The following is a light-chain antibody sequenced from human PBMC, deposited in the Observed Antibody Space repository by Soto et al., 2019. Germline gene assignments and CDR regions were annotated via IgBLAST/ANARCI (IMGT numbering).Light chain of an antibody. CDR2: EVS. V-gene: IGLV2-18*02. CDR3: SSFTSSSPYV. J-gene: IGLJ1*01. Sequence: QSALTQPPSVSGSPGQSVAISCTGTSSDVGSYNRVAWYQQPPGTAPKLMIYEVSNRPSGVPDRFSGSQSGNTASLTISGLEAEDEAEYYCSSFTSSSPYVFGTGTKLNVL. CDR1: SSDVGSYNR.